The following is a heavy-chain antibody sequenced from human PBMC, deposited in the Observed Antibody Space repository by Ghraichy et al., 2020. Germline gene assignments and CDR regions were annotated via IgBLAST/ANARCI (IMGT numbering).Heavy chain of an antibody. CDR1: GFTFSSYW. D-gene: IGHD1-1*01. J-gene: IGHJ6*02. CDR3: ARERGLEAGYGMDV. CDR2: IKQDGSEK. Sequence: GESLRLSCAASGFTFSSYWMSWVRQAPGKGLEWVANIKQDGSEKYYVDSVKGRFTISRDNAKNSLYLQMNSLRAEDTAVYYCARERGLEAGYGMDVWGQGTTVTVSS. V-gene: IGHV3-7*01.